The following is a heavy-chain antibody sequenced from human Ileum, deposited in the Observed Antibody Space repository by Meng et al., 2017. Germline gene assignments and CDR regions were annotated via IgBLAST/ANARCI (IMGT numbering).Heavy chain of an antibody. CDR2: LGAHDGDT. CDR1: DYTFTGYG. Sequence: QVKPVQSGPEVTKPEASVKVSCKASDYTFTGYGVSWVRQAPGQGLEWMAWLGAHDGDTSHAPKFQGRVTVSADRPTATAYMELRSLRSDDTAVYYCARGTPGRSYSDYWGQGTLVTVSS. D-gene: IGHD3-10*01. V-gene: IGHV1-18*01. CDR3: ARGTPGRSYSDY. J-gene: IGHJ4*02.